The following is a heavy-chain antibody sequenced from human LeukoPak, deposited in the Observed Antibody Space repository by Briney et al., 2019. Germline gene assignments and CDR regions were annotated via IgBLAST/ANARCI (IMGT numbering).Heavy chain of an antibody. CDR2: INPRGGTT. D-gene: IGHD6-13*01. J-gene: IGHJ4*02. Sequence: ASVKVPCKASGYTFTTYYLHWVRQAPGQGLEWMGMINPRGGTTIYAQKFQGRVTMTRDTPTSTVHMELSSLRSEDTAVYYCARSISIAGNDYWGQGTLVTVSS. V-gene: IGHV1-46*01. CDR1: GYTFTTYY. CDR3: ARSISIAGNDY.